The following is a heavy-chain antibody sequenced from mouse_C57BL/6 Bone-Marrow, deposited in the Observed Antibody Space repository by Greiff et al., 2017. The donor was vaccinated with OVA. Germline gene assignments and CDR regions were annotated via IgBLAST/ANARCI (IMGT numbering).Heavy chain of an antibody. J-gene: IGHJ4*01. V-gene: IGHV1-69*01. CDR3: ARNYGHGGSAMDY. CDR2: IDPSDSYT. Sequence: QVHVKQPGAELVMPGASVKLSCKASGYTFTSYWMHWVKQRPGQGLEWIGEIDPSDSYTNYNQKFKGKSTLTVDKSSSTAYMQLSSLTSEDSAVYYCARNYGHGGSAMDYWGQGTSVTVSS. CDR1: GYTFTSYW. D-gene: IGHD1-1*02.